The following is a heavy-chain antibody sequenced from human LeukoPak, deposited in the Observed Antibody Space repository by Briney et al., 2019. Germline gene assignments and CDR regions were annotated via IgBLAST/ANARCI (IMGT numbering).Heavy chain of an antibody. CDR2: INPNSGGT. Sequence: ASVKVSCKASGYAFTGYYMHWVRQAPGQGLEWMGWINPNSGGTNYAQKFQGRVTMTRDTSISTAYMELSRLRSDDTAVYYCARGRLEVGATRQNWFDPWGQGTLVTVSS. CDR1: GYAFTGYY. D-gene: IGHD1-26*01. CDR3: ARGRLEVGATRQNWFDP. V-gene: IGHV1-2*02. J-gene: IGHJ5*02.